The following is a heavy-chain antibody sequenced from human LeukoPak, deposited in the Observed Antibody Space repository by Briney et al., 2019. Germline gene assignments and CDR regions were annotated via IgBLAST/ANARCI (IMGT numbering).Heavy chain of an antibody. CDR3: ARDCSGGSCYSSIAFDI. CDR2: IYYSGST. Sequence: SETLSLTCTVSGGSISSGGYYWSWIRQHPGKGLEWIGYIYYSGSTYYNPSLKSRVTISVDTSKNQCSLKLSSVTAADTAVYYCARDCSGGSCYSSIAFDIWGQGTMVTVSS. CDR1: GGSISSGGYY. V-gene: IGHV4-31*03. J-gene: IGHJ3*02. D-gene: IGHD2-15*01.